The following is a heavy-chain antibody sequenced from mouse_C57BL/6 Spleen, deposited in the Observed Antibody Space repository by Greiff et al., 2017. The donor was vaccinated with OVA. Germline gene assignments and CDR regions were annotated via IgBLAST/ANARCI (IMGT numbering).Heavy chain of an antibody. V-gene: IGHV1-22*01. D-gene: IGHD2-4*01. CDR1: GYTFTDYN. CDR3: ASLNTDYDDDVGFAY. CDR2: INPNNGGT. J-gene: IGHJ3*01. Sequence: EVQLQQSGPELVKPGASVKMSCKASGYTFTDYNMHWVKQSHGKSLEWIGYINPNNGGTSYNQKFKGKATLTVNKSSSTAYMEISSVTSEDSAVYYCASLNTDYDDDVGFAYGGQGTLVTVSA.